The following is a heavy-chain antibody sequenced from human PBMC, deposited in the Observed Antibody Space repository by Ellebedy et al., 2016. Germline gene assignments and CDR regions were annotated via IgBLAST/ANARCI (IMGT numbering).Heavy chain of an antibody. CDR3: VHRTTVTSFDW. V-gene: IGHV2-5*01. J-gene: IGHJ4*02. D-gene: IGHD4-17*01. Sequence: SGPTLVKPTQTLTLTCTFSGFSLTTSTVVVGWVRQPPGGAPEWLAFIYGHDDKRYSPSLRNRLTITKDSSNNQVVLTLTNMDPVDTATYYCVHRTTVTSFDWWGQGTLVTVSS. CDR2: IYGHDDK. CDR1: GFSLTTSTVV.